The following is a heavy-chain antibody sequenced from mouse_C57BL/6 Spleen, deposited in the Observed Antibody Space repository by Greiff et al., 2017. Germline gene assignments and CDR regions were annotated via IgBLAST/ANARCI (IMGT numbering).Heavy chain of an antibody. D-gene: IGHD3-3*01. CDR2: INPNNGGT. J-gene: IGHJ2*01. Sequence: EVQLQQSGPELVKPGASVKISCKASGYTFTDYYMNWVKQSHGKSLEWIGDINPNNGGTSYNQKFKGKATLTVDKSSSTAYMELRSLTSEDSAVXYCAREGPPGGYCDYWGQGTTLTVSS. V-gene: IGHV1-26*01. CDR3: AREGPPGGYCDY. CDR1: GYTFTDYY.